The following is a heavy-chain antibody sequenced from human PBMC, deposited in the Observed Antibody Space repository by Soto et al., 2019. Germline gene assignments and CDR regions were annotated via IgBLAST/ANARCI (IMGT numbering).Heavy chain of an antibody. CDR1: VGSVSSGDYY. V-gene: IGHV4-30-4*01. D-gene: IGHD2-2*01. Sequence: PSETLSLTCTVSVGSVSSGDYYWSWIRQPPGKGLEWIGYIYYIGSTYYNPSPKSRVTISVDTSENQFSLKLTSVTAADTAVYFCARYQKGPFDYWGQGTLVTVSS. CDR3: ARYQKGPFDY. J-gene: IGHJ4*02. CDR2: IYYIGST.